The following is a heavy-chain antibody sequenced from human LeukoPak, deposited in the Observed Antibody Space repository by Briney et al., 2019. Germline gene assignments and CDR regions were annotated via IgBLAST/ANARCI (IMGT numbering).Heavy chain of an antibody. CDR1: GFTFSSYG. J-gene: IGHJ1*01. CDR3: AKALYSSSWGDFQH. D-gene: IGHD6-13*01. V-gene: IGHV3-23*01. CDR2: ISGSGGST. Sequence: GGSLRLSCAASGFTFSSYGMSWVRQAPGKGLEWVSAISGSGGSTYYADSVKGRFAISRDNSKNTLYLQMNSLRAEDTAVYYCAKALYSSSWGDFQHWGQGTLVTVSS.